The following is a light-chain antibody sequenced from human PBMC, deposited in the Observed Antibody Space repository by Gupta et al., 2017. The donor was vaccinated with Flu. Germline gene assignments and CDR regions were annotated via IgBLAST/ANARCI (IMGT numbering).Light chain of an antibody. V-gene: IGLV2-14*01. J-gene: IGLJ2*01. CDR1: SSDVGGYNY. CDR3: SSYTSNTTVL. CDR2: EVT. Sequence: QSALTQPASVSGSPGQSITISCTGSSSDVGGYNYVSWHQQHPVKAPKLILYEVTKRPSGISTLFSGSKSANTASLTISGLHAEDESYYYCSSYTSNTTVLFGGGTKLTVL.